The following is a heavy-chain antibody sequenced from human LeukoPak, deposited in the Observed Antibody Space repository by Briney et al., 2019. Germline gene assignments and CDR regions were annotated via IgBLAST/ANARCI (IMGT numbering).Heavy chain of an antibody. CDR3: ARCAAAGTEEGDDFDI. D-gene: IGHD6-13*01. V-gene: IGHV1-69*06. Sequence: ASVKVSCKASGGTFTSYAISWVRQAPGQGLEWMGRIIPNFGTANYAQKFQGRVTMTADKSTSTAYMELSSLRSDDTAVYYYARCAAAGTEEGDDFDIWGQGTMVTVSS. CDR2: IIPNFGTA. J-gene: IGHJ3*02. CDR1: GGTFTSYA.